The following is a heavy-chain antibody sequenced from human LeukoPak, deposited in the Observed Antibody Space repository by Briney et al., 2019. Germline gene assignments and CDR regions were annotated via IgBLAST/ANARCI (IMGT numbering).Heavy chain of an antibody. Sequence: GGSLRLSCTASGFSFSGHWMHWARQLPGKGLVWVSRISPTGSTTSYANSVKGRFTVSRDNAKNTLYLQVNNLRAEDTAVYYCARGPNSNWSGLDFWGQGTLLTVSS. J-gene: IGHJ4*02. CDR2: ISPTGSTT. D-gene: IGHD6-6*01. CDR3: ARGPNSNWSGLDF. CDR1: GFSFSGHW. V-gene: IGHV3-74*01.